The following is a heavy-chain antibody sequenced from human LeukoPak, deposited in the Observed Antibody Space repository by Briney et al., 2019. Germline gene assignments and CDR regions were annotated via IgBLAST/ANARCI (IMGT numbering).Heavy chain of an antibody. D-gene: IGHD3-10*01. J-gene: IGHJ4*02. CDR1: GGSISSRDYY. V-gene: IGHV4-39*07. CDR3: ARDGGFREAFDY. Sequence: PSQTLSLTCTVSGGSISSRDYYWSWIRQPPGKGLEWIGSIYHSGSTYYNPSLKSRVTISVDTSKNQFSLKLSSVTAADTAVYYCARDGGFREAFDYWGQGTLVTVSS. CDR2: IYHSGST.